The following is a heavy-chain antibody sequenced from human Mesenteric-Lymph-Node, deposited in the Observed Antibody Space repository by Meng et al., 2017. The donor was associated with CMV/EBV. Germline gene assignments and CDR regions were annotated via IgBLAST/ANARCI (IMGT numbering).Heavy chain of an antibody. CDR1: GFTFSSYI. V-gene: IGHV3-21*01. CDR2: ISSSSSHI. J-gene: IGHJ6*02. D-gene: IGHD3-3*01. Sequence: GESLKISCAASGFTFSSYIMNWVRQAPGKGLEWVSSISSSSSHINYADSVKGRFTISRDNAKTSLYLQMNSLRAEDTAVYYCAREGMYYDFWRGYYYGMDVWGQGTTVTVSS. CDR3: AREGMYYDFWRGYYYGMDV.